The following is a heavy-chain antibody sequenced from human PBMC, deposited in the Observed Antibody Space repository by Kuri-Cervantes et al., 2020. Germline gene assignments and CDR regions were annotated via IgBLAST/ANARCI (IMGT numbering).Heavy chain of an antibody. Sequence: GGSLRLSCAASGFTFSSYEMNWVRQAPGKGLEWVSYISSSGSTIYYADSVKGRFTISRDNAKNSLYLQMNSLRAEDTAVYYRARPAGDYDILTGYDYWGQGTLVTVSS. CDR2: ISSSGSTI. CDR1: GFTFSSYE. J-gene: IGHJ4*02. D-gene: IGHD3-9*01. V-gene: IGHV3-48*03. CDR3: ARPAGDYDILTGYDY.